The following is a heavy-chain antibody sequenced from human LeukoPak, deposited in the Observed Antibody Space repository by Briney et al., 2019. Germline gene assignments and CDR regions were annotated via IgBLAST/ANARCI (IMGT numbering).Heavy chain of an antibody. V-gene: IGHV4-59*01. CDR1: GGSISSYY. D-gene: IGHD4-17*01. Sequence: SETLSLTCTVSGGSISSYYWSWIRQPPGKGLEWIGYIYYSGSTNYNPSLKSRVTISVDTSKNQFSLKLSSVTAADTAVYYCARGYGYGDYEDYWGQGTLVTVSS. CDR3: ARGYGYGDYEDY. CDR2: IYYSGST. J-gene: IGHJ4*02.